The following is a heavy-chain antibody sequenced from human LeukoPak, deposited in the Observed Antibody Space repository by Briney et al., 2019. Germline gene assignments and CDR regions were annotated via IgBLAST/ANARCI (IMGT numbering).Heavy chain of an antibody. D-gene: IGHD1/OR15-1a*01. CDR2: IRYDGTNK. CDR1: GFTFSRYG. J-gene: IGHJ4*02. Sequence: PGGSLRLSCAASGFTFSRYGMHWVRQAPGKGLQWVAFIRYDGTNKYYADSVKGRFTMSRDNSKNTLYLQMNSLRAEDTAVYHCAKSTGEQLYFRDFDYWGQGTLVTVAS. V-gene: IGHV3-30*02. CDR3: AKSTGEQLYFRDFDY.